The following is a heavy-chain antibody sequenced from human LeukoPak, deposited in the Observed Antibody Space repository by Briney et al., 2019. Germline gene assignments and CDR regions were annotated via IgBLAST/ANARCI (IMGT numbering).Heavy chain of an antibody. D-gene: IGHD1-26*01. CDR3: AKPSGSGVDY. Sequence: GGSLRLSCGASGFVFDDYDMHWVRQAPGKGLEWVAFIRSDGYHTYYTDFVKGRFIITRDNFKNTLYLQMNSLRLEDMAVYYCAKPSGSGVDYWGRGTRVTVSS. J-gene: IGHJ4*02. CDR1: GFVFDDYD. V-gene: IGHV3-30*02. CDR2: IRSDGYHT.